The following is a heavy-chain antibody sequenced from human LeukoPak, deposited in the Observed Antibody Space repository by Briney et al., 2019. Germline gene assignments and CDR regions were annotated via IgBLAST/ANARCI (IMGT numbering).Heavy chain of an antibody. CDR1: GYSISSSNY. V-gene: IGHV4-28*05. CDR2: IYYSGGI. CDR3: ARKATTGPTKAAFDI. J-gene: IGHJ3*02. D-gene: IGHD4-17*01. Sequence: SPSETLSLTCAVSGYSISSSNYWAWIRQPPGKGLEWIGHIYYSGGIYYNPSLKSRVTMSVDTSKNQFSLKLSSVTAVDTAVYYCARKATTGPTKAAFDIWGHGTMVTVSS.